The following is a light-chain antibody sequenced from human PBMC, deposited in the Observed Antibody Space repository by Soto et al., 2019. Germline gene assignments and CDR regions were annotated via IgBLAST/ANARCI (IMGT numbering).Light chain of an antibody. Sequence: EIVLTQSPATLSLSPGERATLSCRASQSVGSSLAWYQQKPGQAPRLLIYDASNRATGIPARFSGRGSWTDCPRTISSLEPEDFAIYYCQQGSNWPALPFGGGTKVEIK. J-gene: IGKJ4*01. CDR2: DAS. CDR3: QQGSNWPALP. V-gene: IGKV3-11*01. CDR1: QSVGSS.